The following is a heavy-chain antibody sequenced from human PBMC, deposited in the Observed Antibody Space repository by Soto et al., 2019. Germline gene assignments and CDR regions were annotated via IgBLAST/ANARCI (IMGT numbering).Heavy chain of an antibody. CDR3: ARRTYYYDSSGYYDYYGMDV. CDR2: IIPIFGTA. D-gene: IGHD3-22*01. V-gene: IGHV1-69*06. Sequence: SVKVSCKASGGTFSSYSISWVRQAPGQGLECMGGIIPIFGTANYAQKFQGRVTITADKSTSTAYMELSSLRSEDTAVYYCARRTYYYDSSGYYDYYGMDVWGQGTTVTVSS. CDR1: GGTFSSYS. J-gene: IGHJ6*02.